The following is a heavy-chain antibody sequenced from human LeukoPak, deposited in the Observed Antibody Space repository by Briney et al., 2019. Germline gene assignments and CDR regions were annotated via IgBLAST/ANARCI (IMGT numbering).Heavy chain of an antibody. Sequence: GGSLRLSCAASGFTFSSYWMSWVRQAPGKGLEWVANIKQDGSEKYYVDSVKGRFTISRDNAKNSLYLQMNSLRAEDTALYYCAREGENIYSGYAYWGQGTLVTVSS. CDR3: AREGENIYSGYAY. J-gene: IGHJ4*02. CDR1: GFTFSSYW. CDR2: IKQDGSEK. V-gene: IGHV3-7*03. D-gene: IGHD5-12*01.